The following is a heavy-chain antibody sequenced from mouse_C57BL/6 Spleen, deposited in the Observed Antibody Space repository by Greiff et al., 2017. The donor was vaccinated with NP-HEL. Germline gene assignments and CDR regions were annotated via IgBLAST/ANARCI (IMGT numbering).Heavy chain of an antibody. CDR3: ARSGEGWYFDV. J-gene: IGHJ1*03. CDR2: IDPSDSYT. Sequence: VKLQQPGAELVKPGASVKLSCKASGYTFTSYWMQWVKQRPGQGLEWIGEIDPSDSYTNYNQKFKGKATLTVDTSSSTAYMQLSSLTSEDSAVYYCARSGEGWYFDVWGTGTTVTVSS. CDR1: GYTFTSYW. V-gene: IGHV1-50*01.